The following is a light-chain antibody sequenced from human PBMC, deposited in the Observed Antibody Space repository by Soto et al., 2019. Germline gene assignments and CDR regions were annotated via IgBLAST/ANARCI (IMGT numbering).Light chain of an antibody. CDR3: QQRSNWPPGFT. Sequence: EIVLTQSPATQSLSPGERATLSCRASQSVSSYLAWYQQKPDQAPRLLIYDASNRATGIPARFSGSGSGTDFTLTISSLEPEDFAVYYCQQRSNWPPGFTFGPGTKVDIK. CDR1: QSVSSY. CDR2: DAS. V-gene: IGKV3-11*01. J-gene: IGKJ3*01.